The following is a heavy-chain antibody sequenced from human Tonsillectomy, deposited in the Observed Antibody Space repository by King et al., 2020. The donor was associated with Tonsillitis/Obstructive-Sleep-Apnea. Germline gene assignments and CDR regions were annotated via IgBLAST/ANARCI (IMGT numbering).Heavy chain of an antibody. CDR2: TYYSGST. D-gene: IGHD3-3*01. Sequence: QLQESGPELVKPSETLSLTCTVSGGSISSSSYYWVWIRQPPGKGLEWIGSTYYSGSTYYNPSLKSRVTISVDTSKNQFSPKLSSVTAADTAVYYCAKGITIFGVVIISYYYYYMDVWGKGTTVTVSS. CDR3: AKGITIFGVVIISYYYYYMDV. J-gene: IGHJ6*03. CDR1: GGSISSSSYY. V-gene: IGHV4-39*01.